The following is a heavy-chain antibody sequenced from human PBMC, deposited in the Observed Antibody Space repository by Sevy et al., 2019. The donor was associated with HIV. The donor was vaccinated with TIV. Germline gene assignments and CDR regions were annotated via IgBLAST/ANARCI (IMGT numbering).Heavy chain of an antibody. CDR2: IKSKTDGGTI. CDR1: GFTFSSAW. D-gene: IGHD5-12*01. V-gene: IGHV3-15*01. J-gene: IGHJ6*02. CDR3: ITDPGYRGYDEEVINYYYYGMDV. Sequence: GGSLRLSCAASGFTFSSAWMSWVRLAPGKGLEWVGRIKSKTDGGTIDYAAPVKGRFTISSEDSKNTLYLQMNSLKTEDTAVYYCITDPGYRGYDEEVINYYYYGMDVWGQGTTATVSS.